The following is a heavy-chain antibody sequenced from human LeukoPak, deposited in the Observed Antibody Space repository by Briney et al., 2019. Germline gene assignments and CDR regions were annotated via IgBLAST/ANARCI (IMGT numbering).Heavy chain of an antibody. V-gene: IGHV5-51*01. Sequence: GESLKIFCRGFGYSFTSFWIGRGRQMPGKGLEGMGSIYPGDSDTRYSPSFQGQVTISADKSISTAYLQWSSLKAADTAMYYCARTSYYDFWSGYDYWGQGTLVTVSS. J-gene: IGHJ4*02. CDR1: GYSFTSFW. D-gene: IGHD3-3*01. CDR2: IYPGDSDT. CDR3: ARTSYYDFWSGYDY.